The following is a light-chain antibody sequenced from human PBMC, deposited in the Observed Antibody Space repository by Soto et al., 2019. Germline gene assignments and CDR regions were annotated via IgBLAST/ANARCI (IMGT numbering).Light chain of an antibody. V-gene: IGKV3-20*01. CDR1: QSVPKNY. CDR3: HQYATSPQT. CDR2: GPS. J-gene: IGKJ1*01. Sequence: DIVLTQSPGTLSLSPGERATLSCRASQSVPKNYLAWYQQKPGQAPRLLIYGPSSMATGIPDRFSGSGSGTDFTLSISRLEPEDFAVYYCHQYATSPQTFGQGTKVEVK.